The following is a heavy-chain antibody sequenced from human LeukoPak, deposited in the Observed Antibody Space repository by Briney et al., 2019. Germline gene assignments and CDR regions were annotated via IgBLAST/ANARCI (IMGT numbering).Heavy chain of an antibody. J-gene: IGHJ4*02. CDR1: GYSISSGYY. D-gene: IGHD3-10*01. CDR2: IYHSGST. CDR3: AREAGYYGSGFYYFDY. V-gene: IGHV4-38-2*02. Sequence: SETLSLTCAVSGYSISSGYYWGWIRQPPGKGLEWIGSIYHSGSTYYNPSLESRVTISVDTSKNQFSLKLSSVTAADTAVYYCAREAGYYGSGFYYFDYWGQGTLVTVSS.